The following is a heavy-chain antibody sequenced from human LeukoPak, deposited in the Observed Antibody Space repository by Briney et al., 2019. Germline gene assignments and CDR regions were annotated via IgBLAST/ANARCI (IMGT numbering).Heavy chain of an antibody. CDR1: GFTVSSNY. D-gene: IGHD5-18*01. Sequence: GGSLRLSCAASGFTVSSNYMSWVRQAPGKGLEWVSVIYSGGSTYYADSVKGRFTISRDNSKNTQYLQMNSLRAEDTAVYYCARANRYSYAAYSFDYWGQGTLVTVSS. J-gene: IGHJ4*02. CDR2: IYSGGST. V-gene: IGHV3-53*01. CDR3: ARANRYSYAAYSFDY.